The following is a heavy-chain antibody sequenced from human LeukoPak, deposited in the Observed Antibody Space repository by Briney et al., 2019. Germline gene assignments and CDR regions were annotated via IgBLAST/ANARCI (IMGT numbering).Heavy chain of an antibody. D-gene: IGHD1-26*01. CDR2: ISGSGGST. V-gene: IGHV3-23*01. J-gene: IGHJ4*02. CDR3: AKAKKSGSYYYFDY. Sequence: QTGGSLRLSCAASGFTFSSYGMSWVRQAPGKGLEWVSAISGSGGSTYYADSVKGRFTISRDNSKNTLYLQMNSLRAEDTAVYYCAKAKKSGSYYYFDYWGQGTLVTVSS. CDR1: GFTFSSYG.